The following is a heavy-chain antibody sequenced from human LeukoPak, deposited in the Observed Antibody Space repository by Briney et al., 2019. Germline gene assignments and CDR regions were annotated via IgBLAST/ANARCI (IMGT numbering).Heavy chain of an antibody. V-gene: IGHV3-21*04. CDR2: ISSSSSYI. CDR3: ARGSHYYDSSGYSHALYYFDY. D-gene: IGHD3-22*01. CDR1: GFTFSSYA. Sequence: GGSLRLSCAASGFTFSSYAMSWVRQAPGKGLEWVSSISSSSSYIYYADSVKGRFTISRDNAKNSLYLQMNSLRAEDTAVYYCARGSHYYDSSGYSHALYYFDYWGQGTLVTVSS. J-gene: IGHJ4*02.